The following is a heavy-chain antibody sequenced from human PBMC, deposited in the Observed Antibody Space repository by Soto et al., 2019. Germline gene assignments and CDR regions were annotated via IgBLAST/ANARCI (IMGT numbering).Heavy chain of an antibody. CDR3: ARGVVVGYYYYGMDV. CDR2: IYYTGSA. CDR1: GGSVTSHY. Sequence: SETLSLTCTVSGGSVTSHYWSWVRQPPGKALEWIGYIYYTGSAYYNPSLKSRVTLSLDTSRNQLPLQLNSVTAADTAVYYCARGVVVGYYYYGMDVWGQGTTVTVSS. V-gene: IGHV4-59*02. J-gene: IGHJ6*02. D-gene: IGHD3-22*01.